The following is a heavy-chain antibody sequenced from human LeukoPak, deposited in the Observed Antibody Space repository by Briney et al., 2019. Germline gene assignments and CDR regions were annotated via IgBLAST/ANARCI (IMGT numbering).Heavy chain of an antibody. V-gene: IGHV3-33*06. Sequence: GGSLRLSCAAAGFTFSSSGMHRVRQAPGKGLEWVAVIWYDGSNKYYADSVKGRFTISRDNSKNTLYLQMNSLRAEDTAVYYCAKDLGSTSCFDYWGQGTPVTVSS. CDR2: IWYDGSNK. J-gene: IGHJ4*02. CDR3: AKDLGSTSCFDY. CDR1: GFTFSSSG. D-gene: IGHD2-2*01.